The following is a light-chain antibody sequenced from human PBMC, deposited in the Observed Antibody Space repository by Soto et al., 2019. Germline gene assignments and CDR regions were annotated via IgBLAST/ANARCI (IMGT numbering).Light chain of an antibody. CDR2: GAS. J-gene: IGKJ1*01. CDR3: QQYESSWT. Sequence: EIVLTQSPGTLSLSPGERATLSCRASQSISSTFLAWYQHKPGQAPKVVIYGASRRATGIPDRFSGSGSGTDFTLTISRLEPEDFAVSYCQQYESSWTFGQGTKVEMK. V-gene: IGKV3-20*01. CDR1: QSISSTF.